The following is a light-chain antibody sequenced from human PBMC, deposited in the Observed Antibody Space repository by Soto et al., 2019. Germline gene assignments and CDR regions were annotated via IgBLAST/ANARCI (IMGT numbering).Light chain of an antibody. CDR3: QQRSNWLIT. V-gene: IGKV3-11*01. Sequence: EIVLTQSPATLSLSPGERVTLSCRASQSVGSYLAWYQQKPGQAPRLLIYDSSNWATGIPARFSGSGSGTDFTLTISSLEPEDFAVYYCQQRSNWLITFGQGTRLEIK. CDR1: QSVGSY. CDR2: DSS. J-gene: IGKJ5*01.